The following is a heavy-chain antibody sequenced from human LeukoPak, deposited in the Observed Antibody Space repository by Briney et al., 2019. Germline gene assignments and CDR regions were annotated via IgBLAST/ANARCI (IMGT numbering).Heavy chain of an antibody. CDR2: ISYGGSNK. V-gene: IGHV3-30-3*01. J-gene: IGHJ4*02. CDR3: ARDHNYYGSGSYGRGLDY. Sequence: GRSLRLSCAASGFTFSSYAMHWVRQAPGKGLEWVAVISYGGSNKYYADSVKGRFTISRDNSKNTLYLQMNSLRAEDTAVYYCARDHNYYGSGSYGRGLDYWGQGTLVTVSS. D-gene: IGHD3-10*01. CDR1: GFTFSSYA.